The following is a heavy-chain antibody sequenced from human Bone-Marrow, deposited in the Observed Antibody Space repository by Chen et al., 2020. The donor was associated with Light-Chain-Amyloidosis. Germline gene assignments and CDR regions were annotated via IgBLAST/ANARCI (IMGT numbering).Heavy chain of an antibody. J-gene: IGHJ6*03. Sequence: EVQLVESGGGLVQPGRSLRLPCAAPGFTFNDYAMYWVRQGPGKGLEWVSGISSNSGSIGYADSVKGRFSISRDNAKNYLHLQMNSLRPEDTALYYCVKSLIPSRYLYHYYMDVWGKGTTVIVSS. CDR1: GFTFNDYA. V-gene: IGHV3-9*01. D-gene: IGHD1-1*01. CDR2: ISSNSGSI. CDR3: VKSLIPSRYLYHYYMDV.